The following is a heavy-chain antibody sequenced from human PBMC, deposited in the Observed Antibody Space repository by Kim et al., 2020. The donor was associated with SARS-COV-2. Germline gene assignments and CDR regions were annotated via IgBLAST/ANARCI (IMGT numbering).Heavy chain of an antibody. V-gene: IGHV4-39*01. CDR2: IYYSGST. D-gene: IGHD3-22*01. J-gene: IGHJ3*02. CDR1: GGSISSSSYY. CDR3: ARRDNDSSGYYYSGAFDI. Sequence: SETLSLTCTVSGGSISSSSYYWGWIRQPPGKGLEWIGSIYYSGSTYYNPSLKSRVTISVDTSKNQFSLKLSSVTAADTAVYYCARRDNDSSGYYYSGAFDIWGQGTMVTVSS.